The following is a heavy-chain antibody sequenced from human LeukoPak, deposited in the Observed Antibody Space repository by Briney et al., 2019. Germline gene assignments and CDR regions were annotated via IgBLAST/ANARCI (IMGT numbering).Heavy chain of an antibody. CDR2: IIPIFGTA. Sequence: VASVKVSCKASGGTFSSYAISWVRQAPGQGLEWMGGIIPIFGTANYAQKFQGRVTITTDESTSTAYMELSSLRSEDTAVYYCASQGYCSGGSCYDYWGQGTLVTVSS. D-gene: IGHD2-15*01. CDR1: GGTFSSYA. V-gene: IGHV1-69*05. J-gene: IGHJ4*02. CDR3: ASQGYCSGGSCYDY.